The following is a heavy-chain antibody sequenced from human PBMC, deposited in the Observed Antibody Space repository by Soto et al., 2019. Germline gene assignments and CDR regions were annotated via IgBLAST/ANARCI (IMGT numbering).Heavy chain of an antibody. Sequence: PGGSLRLSCATSGFTFSNYRMNWVRYAPGKGLEWVASISGSGKDTFYRDSVKGRFTISRDNAESSLVLQMNSLTVDGTAVYHCARVHLVRTSSYYCGMDVWGPGTTVTVSS. CDR1: GFTFSNYR. J-gene: IGHJ6*02. V-gene: IGHV3-21*06. CDR3: ARVHLVRTSSYYCGMDV. D-gene: IGHD6-6*01. CDR2: ISGSGKDT.